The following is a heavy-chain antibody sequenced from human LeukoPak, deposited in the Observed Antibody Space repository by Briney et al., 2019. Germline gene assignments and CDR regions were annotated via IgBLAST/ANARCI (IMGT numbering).Heavy chain of an antibody. D-gene: IGHD3-3*01. CDR1: GFTFSSYA. CDR2: ISGSGGST. V-gene: IGHV3-23*01. Sequence: GGSLRLSCVASGFTFSSYAMSWVRQAPGKGLEWVSAISGSGGSTYYADSVKGRFTISRDNSKNTLYLQMNSLRAEDTAVYYCAKGVWSGYSLYFDYWGQGTLVTVSS. CDR3: AKGVWSGYSLYFDY. J-gene: IGHJ4*02.